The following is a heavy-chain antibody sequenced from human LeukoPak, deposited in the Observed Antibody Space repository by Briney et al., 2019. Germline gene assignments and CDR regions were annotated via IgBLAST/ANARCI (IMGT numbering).Heavy chain of an antibody. Sequence: ASVKVSCKASGYTFTSYGISWVRQAPGQGLEWMGWISAYNGNTNYAQKLQGRVTMTTDTSTSTAYMELRSLRSDDTAVYYCARGLKSPRSRGQQPGVGIYYFDYWGQGTLVTVSS. J-gene: IGHJ4*02. D-gene: IGHD6-13*01. CDR3: ARGLKSPRSRGQQPGVGIYYFDY. CDR1: GYTFTSYG. CDR2: ISAYNGNT. V-gene: IGHV1-18*01.